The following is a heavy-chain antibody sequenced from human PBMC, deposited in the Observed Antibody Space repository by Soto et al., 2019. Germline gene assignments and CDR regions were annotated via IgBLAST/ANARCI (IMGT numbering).Heavy chain of an antibody. CDR1: GYTFTSYG. CDR2: ISGYNGDT. V-gene: IGHV1-18*01. CDR3: ARDWVGDLAY. J-gene: IGHJ4*02. D-gene: IGHD4-17*01. Sequence: QVQLVQSGGEVKQPGASVKVSCKTSGYTFTSYGISWVRQAPGQGLEWMGWISGYNGDTKYVQKFQGRVTLTTDTSTNTAYLEVRSLRSDATALYYCARDWVGDLAYWGQGTLVTVSS.